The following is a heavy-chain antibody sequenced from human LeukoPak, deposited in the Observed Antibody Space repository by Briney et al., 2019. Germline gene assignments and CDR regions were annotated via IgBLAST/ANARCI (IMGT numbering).Heavy chain of an antibody. CDR3: ATDPFGDSSQGDY. Sequence: GGSLRLSCAASGFTFSSYWMSWVRQAPGKELEWVANIKKDGSEKYYVDSVKGRFTISRDNAKNSLYLQMNSLRAEDTAVYYCATDPFGDSSQGDYWGQGTLVTVSS. J-gene: IGHJ4*02. D-gene: IGHD3-22*01. V-gene: IGHV3-7*05. CDR2: IKKDGSEK. CDR1: GFTFSSYW.